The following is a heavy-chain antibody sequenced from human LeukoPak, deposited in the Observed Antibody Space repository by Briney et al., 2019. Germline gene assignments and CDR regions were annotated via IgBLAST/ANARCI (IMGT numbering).Heavy chain of an antibody. D-gene: IGHD3-10*01. CDR2: IYYSGST. Sequence: SETLCLTCTVSGGSISSYYWSWIRQPPGKGLEWIGYIYYSGSTNYNPSLKSRVTTSVDMSKNQFSLKLSSVTAADTAVYYCARDRRGVREDGMDVWGQGTTVTVSS. CDR3: ARDRRGVREDGMDV. CDR1: GGSISSYY. V-gene: IGHV4-59*01. J-gene: IGHJ6*02.